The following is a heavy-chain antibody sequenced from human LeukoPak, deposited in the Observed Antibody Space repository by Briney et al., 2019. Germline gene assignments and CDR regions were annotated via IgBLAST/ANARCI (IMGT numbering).Heavy chain of an antibody. J-gene: IGHJ4*02. V-gene: IGHV1-69*04. D-gene: IGHD3-22*01. CDR1: AGSFSSYA. Sequence: SVKVSCKSPAGSFSSYAVSWVRQAPGRGLEWMGRLTPIFDSKDYTERFRGRLTLTADRSTGTAFMELSSLRPDDTATYYCVRDYDTSGPQKNYFDFWGQGTLITVSS. CDR3: VRDYDTSGPQKNYFDF. CDR2: LTPIFDSK.